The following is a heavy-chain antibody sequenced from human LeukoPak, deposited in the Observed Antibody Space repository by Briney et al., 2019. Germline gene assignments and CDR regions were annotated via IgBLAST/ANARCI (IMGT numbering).Heavy chain of an antibody. D-gene: IGHD2-15*01. J-gene: IGHJ6*03. CDR1: GGSISSYY. Sequence: PSETLSLTSTVSGGSISSYYWSWIRQPPGKGLEWIGYIYYSGSTNYNPSLKSRVTISVDTSKNQFSLKLSSVTAADTAVYYCVRGRWPSGYYYYMDVWGKGTTVTVSS. CDR3: VRGRWPSGYYYYMDV. CDR2: IYYSGST. V-gene: IGHV4-59*01.